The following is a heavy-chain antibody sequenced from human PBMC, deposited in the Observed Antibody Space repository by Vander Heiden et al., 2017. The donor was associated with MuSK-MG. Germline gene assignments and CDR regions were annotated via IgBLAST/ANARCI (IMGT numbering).Heavy chain of an antibody. V-gene: IGHV4-34*01. CDR3: ARGLWVSDSGSGWYDFLDLYYYYGMDV. Sequence: QVQLQQWGAGLLKPSETLSLTCAVYGGSFSGYYWSWIRQPPGKGLEWIGEINHSGSTNYNPSLKSRVTISVDTSKNQFSLKLSSVTAADTAVYYCARGLWVSDSGSGWYDFLDLYYYYGMDVWGQGTTVTVSS. CDR1: GGSFSGYY. D-gene: IGHD6-19*01. J-gene: IGHJ6*02. CDR2: INHSGST.